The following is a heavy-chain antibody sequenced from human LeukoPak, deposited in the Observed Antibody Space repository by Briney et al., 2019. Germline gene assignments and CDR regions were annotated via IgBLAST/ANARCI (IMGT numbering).Heavy chain of an antibody. J-gene: IGHJ4*02. Sequence: ASVKVSCKASEYTFTSYYMHWVRQAPRQGLEWVGIINPTGGSTSYAQKFQGRVTMTRDMSTSTVYMELSSLRSEDAAVYYCARAYFHDSSGSFDSWGQGTLVTVSS. D-gene: IGHD3-22*01. CDR2: INPTGGST. CDR1: EYTFTSYY. CDR3: ARAYFHDSSGSFDS. V-gene: IGHV1-46*01.